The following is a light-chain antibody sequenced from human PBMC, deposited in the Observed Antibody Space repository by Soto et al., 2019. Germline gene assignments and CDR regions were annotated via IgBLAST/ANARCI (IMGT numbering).Light chain of an antibody. Sequence: DIQMTQSPSTLSVSLGDRITITCRASEDIDTSLAWVQQRPGKAPKVLIAGAAGLMNGVPSTFSGSGSGTEVALTISSVQPDEFGTYFCQHYDTFSWTFGQGTKVDIK. J-gene: IGKJ1*01. CDR3: QHYDTFSWT. CDR2: GAA. CDR1: EDIDTS. V-gene: IGKV1-5*01.